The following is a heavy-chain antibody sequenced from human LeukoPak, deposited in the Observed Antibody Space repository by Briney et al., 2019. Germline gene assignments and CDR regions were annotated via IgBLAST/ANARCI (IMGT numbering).Heavy chain of an antibody. CDR1: GFTFSDYY. CDR2: ISSSSSYI. V-gene: IGHV3-21*01. CDR3: ARDPGQVGATL. D-gene: IGHD1-26*01. Sequence: GGSLRLSCAASGFTFSDYYMNWVRQAPGKGLEWVSSISSSSSYIYYADSVKGRFTISRDNAKNSLYLQMNSLRAEDTAVYYCARDPGQVGATLGGKGTTVTVSS. J-gene: IGHJ6*04.